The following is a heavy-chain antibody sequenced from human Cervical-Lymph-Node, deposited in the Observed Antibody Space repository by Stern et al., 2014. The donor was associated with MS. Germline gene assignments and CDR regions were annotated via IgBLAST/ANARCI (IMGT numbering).Heavy chain of an antibody. CDR3: ARPFPFAN. V-gene: IGHV1-46*04. CDR1: GHTFSNYS. J-gene: IGHJ4*02. CDR2: INPNGGRT. Sequence: QVQLVESGAEVKKPGASVKLSCTASGHTFSNYSIHWVRQAPGQGLVWMGMINPNGGRTTYAQQLQGRVTLTRDTSANTVYMELSSLTSEDTAFYYCARPFPFANWGQGTLVTVSS.